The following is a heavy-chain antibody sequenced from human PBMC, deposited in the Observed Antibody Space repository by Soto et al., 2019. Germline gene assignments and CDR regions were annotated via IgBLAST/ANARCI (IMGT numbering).Heavy chain of an antibody. V-gene: IGHV1-46*01. D-gene: IGHD6-6*01. CDR3: ARAYHPGAARPVSVSLDY. CDR1: GYTFTSYA. J-gene: IGHJ4*02. Sequence: ASVKVSCKASGYTFTSYAMHWVRQAPGQRLEWMGWINPSGGSTSYAQKFQGRVTMTRDTSTSTVYMELSSLRSEDTAVYYCARAYHPGAARPVSVSLDYWGQGTLVTVSS. CDR2: INPSGGST.